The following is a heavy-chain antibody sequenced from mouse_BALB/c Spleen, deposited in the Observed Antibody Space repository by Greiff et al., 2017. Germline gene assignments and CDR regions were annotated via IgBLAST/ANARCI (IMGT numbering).Heavy chain of an antibody. Sequence: EVQLQQSGAELVKPGASVKLSCTASGFNIKDTYMHWVKQRPEQGLEWIGRIDPANGNTKYDPKFQGKATITADTASNTAYLQLSSLTSEDTAVYYCARSGCNYPAWFAYWGQGTLVTVSA. CDR3: ARSGCNYPAWFAY. D-gene: IGHD2-1*01. V-gene: IGHV14-3*02. J-gene: IGHJ3*01. CDR2: IDPANGNT. CDR1: GFNIKDTY.